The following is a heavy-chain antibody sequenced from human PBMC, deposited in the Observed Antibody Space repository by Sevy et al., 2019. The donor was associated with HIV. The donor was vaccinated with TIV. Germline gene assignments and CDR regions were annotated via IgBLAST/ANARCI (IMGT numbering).Heavy chain of an antibody. Sequence: GESLKISCEGSGYSFTHYWIAWVRQIPGKGLEWMGIIYPGDPAPTYSPSFQGRVTISADKSINIAYLQWSRLRASDTVIYYCARLNGFEPYSYYALDVWGQGTTVTVSS. CDR3: ARLNGFEPYSYYALDV. CDR2: IYPGDPAP. CDR1: GYSFTHYW. D-gene: IGHD5-12*01. V-gene: IGHV5-51*01. J-gene: IGHJ6*02.